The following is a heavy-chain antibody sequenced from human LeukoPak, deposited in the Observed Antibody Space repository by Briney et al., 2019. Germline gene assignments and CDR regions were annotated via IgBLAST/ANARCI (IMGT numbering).Heavy chain of an antibody. CDR2: ISYSGST. CDR3: ACAVGRGDIYAVPMYFDS. D-gene: IGHD5-18*01. Sequence: SETLSLTCSVWIRPIQFYYWKWIRQSPGKGLECIGYISYSGSTNYNPSLKSRVTISVDTSTNQFSLKLNSVTAADTDADLCACAVGRGDIYAVPMYFDSWGQGTLVTVSS. J-gene: IGHJ4*02. CDR1: IRPIQFYY. V-gene: IGHV4-59*01.